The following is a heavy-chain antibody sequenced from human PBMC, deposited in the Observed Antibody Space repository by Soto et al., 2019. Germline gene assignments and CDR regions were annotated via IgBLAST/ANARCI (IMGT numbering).Heavy chain of an antibody. CDR2: INHSGST. CDR3: ARVVVVAAIPFEY. Sequence: SETLSLTCAVYGGSFSGYYWSWIRQPPGKGLEWIGEINHSGSTNYNPSLKSRVTISVDTSKNQFSLKLSSVTAADTAVYYCARVVVVAAIPFEYWGQGTLVTVSS. J-gene: IGHJ4*02. D-gene: IGHD2-15*01. V-gene: IGHV4-34*01. CDR1: GGSFSGYY.